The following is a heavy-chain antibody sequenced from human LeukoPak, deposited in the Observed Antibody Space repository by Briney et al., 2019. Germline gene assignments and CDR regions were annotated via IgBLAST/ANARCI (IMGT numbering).Heavy chain of an antibody. V-gene: IGHV3-7*01. J-gene: IGHJ4*02. CDR3: ASDRDYYDSSGYLFDY. CDR1: GFTFSSFW. CDR2: IKQDGSEK. D-gene: IGHD3-22*01. Sequence: GGSLRLSCAASGFTFSSFWMSWVRQAPGKGLEWVANIKQDGSEKYYVDSVKGRFTISRDNAKNSLYLQMNSLRAEDTAVYYCASDRDYYDSSGYLFDYWGQGTLVTVSS.